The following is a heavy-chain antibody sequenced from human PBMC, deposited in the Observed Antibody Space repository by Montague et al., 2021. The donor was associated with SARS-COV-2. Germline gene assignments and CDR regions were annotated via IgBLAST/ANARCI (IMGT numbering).Heavy chain of an antibody. Sequence: SETLSLTCTVSGGSVSSGSYYWSWIRQPPGKGLEWIGYIYYSGSTNYNPSLKSRVTISVDTSKNQFSLKLSSVTAADTAVYYCASSGWYPGWFDPWGQRTLVTVSS. V-gene: IGHV4-61*01. CDR3: ASSGWYPGWFDP. CDR1: GGSVSSGSYY. CDR2: IYYSGST. D-gene: IGHD6-19*01. J-gene: IGHJ5*02.